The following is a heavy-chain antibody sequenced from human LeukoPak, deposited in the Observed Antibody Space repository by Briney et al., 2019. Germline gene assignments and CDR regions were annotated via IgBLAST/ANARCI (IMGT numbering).Heavy chain of an antibody. J-gene: IGHJ4*02. Sequence: GESLKISCKGSGYNFATYWIGWVRQMPGKGLEWMGIIYPGDSDTRYSPSFQGQVTISADKSISTAYLQWSSLKASDTAMYYCARLRYSSSSNGIDYWGQGTLVTVSS. CDR3: ARLRYSSSSNGIDY. D-gene: IGHD6-13*01. CDR2: IYPGDSDT. CDR1: GYNFATYW. V-gene: IGHV5-51*01.